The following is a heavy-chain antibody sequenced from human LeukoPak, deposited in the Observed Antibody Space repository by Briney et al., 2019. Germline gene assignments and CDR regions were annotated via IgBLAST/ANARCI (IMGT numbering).Heavy chain of an antibody. J-gene: IGHJ5*02. V-gene: IGHV1-46*01. Sequence: ASVKVSCKAFGYTFTSNYMHWVRQAPGQGPEWMGVISPSGGSTTYAQKFQGRVTLTRDMSTSTDYLELNSLRSEDTAVYYCGRDNSVRDEAWWFNPWGQGTLVTVSS. CDR2: ISPSGGST. CDR1: GYTFTSNY. D-gene: IGHD5-24*01. CDR3: GRDNSVRDEAWWFNP.